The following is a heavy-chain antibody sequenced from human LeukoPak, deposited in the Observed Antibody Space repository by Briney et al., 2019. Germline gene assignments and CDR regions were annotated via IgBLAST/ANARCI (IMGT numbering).Heavy chain of an antibody. CDR3: ARDRYGDYDY. Sequence: SETLSLTCTVSGGSISSSSYYWSWIRQPAGKGLEWIGRIYTSGSTNYNPSLKSRVTMSVDTSKNQFSLKLSSVTAADTAVYYCARDRYGDYDYWGQGTLVTVSS. D-gene: IGHD4-17*01. CDR2: IYTSGST. J-gene: IGHJ4*02. V-gene: IGHV4-61*02. CDR1: GGSISSSSYY.